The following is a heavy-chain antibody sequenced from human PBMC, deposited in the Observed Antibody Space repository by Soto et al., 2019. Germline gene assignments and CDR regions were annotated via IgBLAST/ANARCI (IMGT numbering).Heavy chain of an antibody. V-gene: IGHV1-18*04. D-gene: IGHD5-18*01. CDR1: GYTFTSYG. J-gene: IGHJ3*01. CDR2: ISAYNGNT. CDR3: ARTDTGAFDL. Sequence: QVQLVQSGAEVKKPGASVRVSCKASGYTFTSYGITWVRQAPGEGLEWMGWISAYNGNTNYAQKHEGRVTMTTETSTSAASMELRSSRSDDTAVYCCARTDTGAFDLWGQGTMVTVSS.